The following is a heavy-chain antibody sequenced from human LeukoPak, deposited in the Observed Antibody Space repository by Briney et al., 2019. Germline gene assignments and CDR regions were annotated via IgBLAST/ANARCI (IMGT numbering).Heavy chain of an antibody. CDR3: ARDPADYYYMDV. V-gene: IGHV4-4*07. Sequence: SETLSLTCTVSGGSVSSYYWNWIRQPPGKGLEWIGRIYTSGSTNYNPSLKSRVTISIEKSKNQFPLKLSSVTDADTAVYYCARDPADYYYMDVWGKGTTVTVSS. CDR2: IYTSGST. J-gene: IGHJ6*03. CDR1: GGSVSSYY.